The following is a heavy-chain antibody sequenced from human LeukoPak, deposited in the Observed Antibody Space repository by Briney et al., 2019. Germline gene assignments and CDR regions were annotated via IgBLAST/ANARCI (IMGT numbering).Heavy chain of an antibody. CDR1: GGTISRGDYY. CDR2: IYYSGST. D-gene: IGHD3-9*01. J-gene: IGHJ4*02. CDR3: ARGENYDILTGYLFDY. V-gene: IGHV4-30-4*01. Sequence: PSEPLSLTCTVSGGTISRGDYYWSWISQPPGKVLQWLGYIYYSGSTYYNPSLKSRVTISVDTSKNQFSLKLSSVTAADTAVYYCARGENYDILTGYLFDYWGQGTLVTVSS.